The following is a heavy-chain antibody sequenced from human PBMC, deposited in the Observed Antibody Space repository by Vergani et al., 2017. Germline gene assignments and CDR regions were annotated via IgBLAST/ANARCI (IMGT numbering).Heavy chain of an antibody. CDR2: TWYDGNNK. V-gene: IGHV3-33*01. Sequence: QVQLVESGGGVVQPGRSLRLSCAASGFPFNQYGMHWVRQAPGKGLEWVAVTWYDGNNKQYADSVKGRFTISRDNSKSTMYLQMNSLRDEDTGVYYCAGDLRLLYNRFDPWGKGTLVTVSS. CDR1: GFPFNQYG. J-gene: IGHJ5*02. D-gene: IGHD1-14*01. CDR3: AGDLRLLYNRFDP.